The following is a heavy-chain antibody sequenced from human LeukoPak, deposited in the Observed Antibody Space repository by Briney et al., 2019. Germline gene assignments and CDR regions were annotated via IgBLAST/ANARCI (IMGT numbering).Heavy chain of an antibody. D-gene: IGHD4-11*01. CDR3: AKGFSTTESALDY. CDR2: IRYDGTKQ. V-gene: IGHV3-30*02. Sequence: GGSLRLSCAASGFTFSNHGMQWVRQAPGKGLEWVAFIRYDGTKQYYADSVKGRCTISRDNSKNTLYLQMNSLRGEDTAVYYCAKGFSTTESALDYWGQGTLVTVSS. CDR1: GFTFSNHG. J-gene: IGHJ4*02.